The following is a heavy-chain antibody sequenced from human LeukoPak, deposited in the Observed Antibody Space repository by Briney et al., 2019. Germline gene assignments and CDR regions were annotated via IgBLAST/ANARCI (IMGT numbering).Heavy chain of an antibody. J-gene: IGHJ5*02. CDR2: ISGDADGT. V-gene: IGHV3-23*01. CDR1: GFTFTKSV. Sequence: GGSLRLSCAASGFTFTKSVMAWVRQAPGKGLEWVSSISGDADGTYYADSVKGRFTVSRDNSKNTVYLQLTSLRVEDTAMYYCAKEFGTFYLRGVIAWGQGALVTVPS. D-gene: IGHD3-10*02. CDR3: AKEFGTFYLRGVIA.